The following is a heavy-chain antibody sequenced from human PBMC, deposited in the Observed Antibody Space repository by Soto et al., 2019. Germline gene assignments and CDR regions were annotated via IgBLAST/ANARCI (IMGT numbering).Heavy chain of an antibody. D-gene: IGHD2-2*02. CDR1: GGSVSSGSYY. Sequence: QVQLQESGPGLVKPSETLSLTCTVSGGSVSSGSYYWSWIRQPPGKGLEWIGYIYYSGSTNYNSSLKSRVTISVDTSKNQFSLKLSSVTAADTAVYYCARGRYPTPYYFDYWGQGTLVTVSS. V-gene: IGHV4-61*01. J-gene: IGHJ4*02. CDR2: IYYSGST. CDR3: ARGRYPTPYYFDY.